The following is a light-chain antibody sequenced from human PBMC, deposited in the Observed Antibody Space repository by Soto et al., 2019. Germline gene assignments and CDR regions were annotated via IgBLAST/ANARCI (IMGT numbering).Light chain of an antibody. V-gene: IGKV1-5*01. J-gene: IGKJ1*01. CDR2: DAS. CDR3: QHYGGLWT. CDR1: QSITNR. Sequence: DIQMTQPPSTVSASVGDRVTITCRASQSITNRLAWYQQKPGKALKVLIYDASNLESGVPSMFSGSGSGTEFLLTISSLQPDDFATYYCQHYGGLWTFGQGTRVDIK.